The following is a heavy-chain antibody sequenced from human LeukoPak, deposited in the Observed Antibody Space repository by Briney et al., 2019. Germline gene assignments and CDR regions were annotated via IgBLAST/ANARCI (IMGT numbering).Heavy chain of an antibody. Sequence: PGGSLRLSCAASGFTFSSYAMSWVRQAPEKGLEWVSAISGSGGATSYADSVKGRFTIYRDNSKTTLYLQMNSLRVEDTAVYYCAKSGYCSSTTCPFDYWGQGTLVTVSS. J-gene: IGHJ4*02. CDR3: AKSGYCSSTTCPFDY. D-gene: IGHD2-2*01. CDR1: GFTFSSYA. CDR2: ISGSGGAT. V-gene: IGHV3-23*01.